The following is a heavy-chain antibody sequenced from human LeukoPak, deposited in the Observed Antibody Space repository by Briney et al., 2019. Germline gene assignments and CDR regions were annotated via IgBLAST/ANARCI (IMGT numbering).Heavy chain of an antibody. D-gene: IGHD3-3*01. J-gene: IGHJ6*03. CDR3: AREVYDFWSGYSYYYYYMDV. CDR1: GGSISNYY. Sequence: SETLSLTCTVSGGSISNYYWSWIRQPAGKGLEWIGRIYTSGSTNYNPSLKSRFTMSVDTSKNQFSLKLSSVTAADTAVYYCAREVYDFWSGYSYYYYYMDVWGKGTTVTVSS. V-gene: IGHV4-4*07. CDR2: IYTSGST.